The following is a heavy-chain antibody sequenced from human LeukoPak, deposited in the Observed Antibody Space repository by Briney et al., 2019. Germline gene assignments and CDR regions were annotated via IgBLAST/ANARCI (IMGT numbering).Heavy chain of an antibody. J-gene: IGHJ5*02. Sequence: GGSLRLSCAASGFTLSEFSMSWVRQAPGTGLEWVSNIRANGRDTYYTDSVKGRFTISRDNSKNTIYLEMNSLRAEDTAVYYCAKGGFTSYFDPWGQGTLVTVSS. CDR1: GFTLSEFS. V-gene: IGHV3-23*01. CDR2: IRANGRDT. D-gene: IGHD1-26*01. CDR3: AKGGFTSYFDP.